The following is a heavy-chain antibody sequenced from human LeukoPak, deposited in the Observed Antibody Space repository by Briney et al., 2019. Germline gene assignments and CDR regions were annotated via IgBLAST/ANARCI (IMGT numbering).Heavy chain of an antibody. Sequence: GESLKISCKGFGYSFTSYWIGWVRQAPGQGFEWMGWISPHSGGTKYAQKFQGRVTMARDTSISTAYMELSRLSSDDTAVYYCARGGGYIWNDNPFYYFDYWGQGALVTVSS. CDR1: GYSFTSYW. D-gene: IGHD1-1*01. CDR2: ISPHSGGT. CDR3: ARGGGYIWNDNPFYYFDY. J-gene: IGHJ4*02. V-gene: IGHV1-2*02.